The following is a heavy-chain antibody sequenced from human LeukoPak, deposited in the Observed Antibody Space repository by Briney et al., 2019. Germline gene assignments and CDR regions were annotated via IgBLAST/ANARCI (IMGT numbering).Heavy chain of an antibody. D-gene: IGHD3-22*01. J-gene: IGHJ1*01. CDR2: IIPIFGTA. CDR3: ATYYYDSSGYYSGYFQH. V-gene: IGHV1-69*13. CDR1: GGTFSSYA. Sequence: SVKVSCKASGGTFSSYAISWVRQAPGQGLEWMGGIIPIFGTANYAQKFQGRVTITADESTSTAYMELSSLRSENTAVYYCATYYYDSSGYYSGYFQHWGQGTLVTVSS.